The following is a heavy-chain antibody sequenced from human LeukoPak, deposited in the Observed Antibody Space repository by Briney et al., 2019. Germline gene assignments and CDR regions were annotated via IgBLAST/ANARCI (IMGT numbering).Heavy chain of an antibody. J-gene: IGHJ5*02. CDR1: DDSICSYY. CDR2: IYSSGST. V-gene: IGHV4-59*01. CDR3: ARSRDSSGYRNNWFDP. Sequence: SETLSLTCTVSDDSICSYYVSWIPQPPGKGLEWIGYIYSSGSTNYNPSLKSRVTMSVDTSKNQFSLKLNSVTAADTAVYYCARSRDSSGYRNNWFDPWGEGTMVTVSS. D-gene: IGHD3-22*01.